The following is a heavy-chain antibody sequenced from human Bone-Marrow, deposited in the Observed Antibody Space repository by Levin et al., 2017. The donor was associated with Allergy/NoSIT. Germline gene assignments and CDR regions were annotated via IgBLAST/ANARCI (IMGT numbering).Heavy chain of an antibody. CDR3: AKESGDCISTSCGAPYGMDV. Sequence: GGSLRLSCAASGFTFDDYAMHWVRQAPGKGLEWVSGISWNSGSIGYADSVKGRFTISRDNAKNSLYLQMNSLRAEDTALYYCAKESGDCISTSCGAPYGMDVWGQGTTVTVSS. CDR2: ISWNSGSI. CDR1: GFTFDDYA. D-gene: IGHD2-2*01. V-gene: IGHV3-9*01. J-gene: IGHJ6*02.